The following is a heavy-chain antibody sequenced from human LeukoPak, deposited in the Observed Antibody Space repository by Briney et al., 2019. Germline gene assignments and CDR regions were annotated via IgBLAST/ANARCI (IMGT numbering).Heavy chain of an antibody. CDR3: AASGATKKRTYYFDY. CDR1: GGSFSSYA. CDR2: IIPILGIA. V-gene: IGHV1-69*04. J-gene: IGHJ4*02. Sequence: SVKVSCKASGGSFSSYAISWVRQAPGQGLEWMGRIIPILGIANYVQKFQGRVTITADKSTSTAYMELSSLRSEDTAVYYCAASGATKKRTYYFDYWGQGTLVTVSS. D-gene: IGHD1-26*01.